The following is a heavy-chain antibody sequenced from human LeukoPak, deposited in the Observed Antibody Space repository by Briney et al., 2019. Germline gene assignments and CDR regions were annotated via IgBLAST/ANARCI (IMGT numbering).Heavy chain of an antibody. D-gene: IGHD6-6*01. J-gene: IGHJ4*02. CDR1: GYTFIRYC. CDR2: INPSGGST. Sequence: ASVKVSCKASGYTFIRYCMHWVRQAPGQGLEWMGIINPSGGSTSYAQKFQGRVTMTRDTFTSTVYMELSSLRSEDTAVYYCAREYSSSLDYWGQGTLVTVSS. CDR3: AREYSSSLDY. V-gene: IGHV1-46*01.